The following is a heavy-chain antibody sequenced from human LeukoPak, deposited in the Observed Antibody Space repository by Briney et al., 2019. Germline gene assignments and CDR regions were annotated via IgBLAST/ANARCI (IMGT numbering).Heavy chain of an antibody. CDR1: GYTFTGYY. V-gene: IGHV1-2*06. J-gene: IGHJ3*02. D-gene: IGHD3-16*01. Sequence: ASVKVSCKASGYTFTGYYMHWVRQAPGQGLEWMGRINPNSGGTNYAQKFQGRVTMTGDTSISTAYMELSRLRSDDTAVYYCASWGEVIGAFDIWGQGTMVTVSS. CDR3: ASWGEVIGAFDI. CDR2: INPNSGGT.